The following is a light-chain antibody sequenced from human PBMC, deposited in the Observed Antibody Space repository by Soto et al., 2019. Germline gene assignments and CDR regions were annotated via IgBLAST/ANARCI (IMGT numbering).Light chain of an antibody. Sequence: DIQMTQSPSTLSASVGDRVTITCRASQSISSWLAWYQQKPGKAPKLLIYDASSLESGVPSRFSGSGSGTEFTRTISSLQPDDFATYYCQQYNSYPLFGPGTKVDIK. CDR2: DAS. CDR1: QSISSW. CDR3: QQYNSYPL. J-gene: IGKJ3*01. V-gene: IGKV1-5*01.